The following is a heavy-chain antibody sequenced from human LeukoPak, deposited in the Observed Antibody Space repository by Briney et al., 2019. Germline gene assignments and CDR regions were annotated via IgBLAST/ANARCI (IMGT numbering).Heavy chain of an antibody. CDR1: GYSIISGYY. Sequence: SETLSLTCPVSGYSIISGYYWGWIRQPPGKGLEWIGSIYHSGSTYYNPSLKSRVTISVDTSKNQFSLKLSSVTAADTAVYYCASLSPTGNYYDSSGYPDYWGQGTLVTVSS. CDR2: IYHSGST. D-gene: IGHD3-22*01. CDR3: ASLSPTGNYYDSSGYPDY. V-gene: IGHV4-38-2*01. J-gene: IGHJ4*02.